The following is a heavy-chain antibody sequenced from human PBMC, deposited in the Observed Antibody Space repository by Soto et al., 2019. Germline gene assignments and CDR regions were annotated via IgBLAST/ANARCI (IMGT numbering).Heavy chain of an antibody. D-gene: IGHD3-22*01. CDR1: GFTFDDYA. V-gene: IGHV3-9*01. Sequence: PGGSLRLSCAASGFTFDDYAMHWVRQAPGKGLEWVSGISWYSGSMGYGESARGRFTISRDNAKNSLYLQMNSLRPEDTAFYYCKNDTGGYYDSSGNFEYWGQGTLVTVSS. J-gene: IGHJ4*02. CDR2: ISWYSGSM. CDR3: KNDTGGYYDSSGNFEY.